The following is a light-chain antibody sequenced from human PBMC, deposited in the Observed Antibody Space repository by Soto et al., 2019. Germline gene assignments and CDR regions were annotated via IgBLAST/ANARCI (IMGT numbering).Light chain of an antibody. Sequence: QSALTQPRSVSGSPGQSVIISCTGTSSDVGAYNFVSWYQRHPGKAPKLIIYDVNKRFSGVPDRFSGSKSGNTASLTISGLQADDESDYYCCSYAGSHTFVIFGGGTQLTVL. CDR3: CSYAGSHTFVI. V-gene: IGLV2-11*01. CDR2: DVN. J-gene: IGLJ2*01. CDR1: SSDVGAYNF.